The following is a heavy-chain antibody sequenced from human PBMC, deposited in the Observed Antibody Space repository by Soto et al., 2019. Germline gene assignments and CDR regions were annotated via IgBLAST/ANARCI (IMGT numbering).Heavy chain of an antibody. D-gene: IGHD6-13*01. CDR3: ARYRREAVAGYTLDN. J-gene: IGHJ4*02. CDR1: AGSISSNY. CDR2: VYNSGST. Sequence: ETLSLTCTFSAGSISSNYWTWIRQPPGKGLEWIGYVYNSGSTNYTPSLKSRVTISEDTSKSQFSLKVNSMTAADTAVYYCARYRREAVAGYTLDNWGQGILVTVSS. V-gene: IGHV4-59*01.